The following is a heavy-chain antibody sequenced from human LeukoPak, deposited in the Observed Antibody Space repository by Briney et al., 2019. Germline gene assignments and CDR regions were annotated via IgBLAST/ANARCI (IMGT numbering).Heavy chain of an antibody. CDR2: IYYSGST. CDR3: ARAAYSSSWYRFGYYYYYMDV. Sequence: SETLSLTCTVSGGSITSSFYWSWIRQPPGKGLEWIGYIYYSGSTNYNPSLKSRVTISVDTSKNQFSLKLSSVTAADTAVYYCARAAYSSSWYRFGYYYYYMDVWGKGTTVTVSS. J-gene: IGHJ6*03. CDR1: GGSITSSFY. D-gene: IGHD6-13*01. V-gene: IGHV4-59*01.